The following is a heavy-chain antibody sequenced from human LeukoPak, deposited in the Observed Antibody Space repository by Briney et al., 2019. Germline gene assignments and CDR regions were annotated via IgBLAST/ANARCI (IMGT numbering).Heavy chain of an antibody. J-gene: IGHJ6*02. CDR1: GFTFSSYS. V-gene: IGHV3-21*01. Sequence: GGSLRLSCAASGFTFSSYSMNWVRQAPGKGLEWVSSISSSSSYIYYADSVRGRFTISRDNAKNSLYLQMNSLRAEDTAVYYCARDTYDFWSGYPEGMDVWGQGTTVTVSS. CDR2: ISSSSSYI. D-gene: IGHD3-3*01. CDR3: ARDTYDFWSGYPEGMDV.